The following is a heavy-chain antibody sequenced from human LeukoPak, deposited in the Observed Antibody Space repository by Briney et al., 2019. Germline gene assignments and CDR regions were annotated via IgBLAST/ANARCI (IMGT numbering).Heavy chain of an antibody. CDR1: GDSISTYY. D-gene: IGHD3-3*01. J-gene: IGHJ6*03. Sequence: SETLSLTCTVSGDSISTYYWTWIRQPPGKGVEWIGYLYYTGSTNYSPSLKSRVTMSVDTSKNQFSLKLSSVTAADTAVYYCARITNYYYMDVWGKGIMVTVSS. V-gene: IGHV4-59*01. CDR2: LYYTGST. CDR3: ARITNYYYMDV.